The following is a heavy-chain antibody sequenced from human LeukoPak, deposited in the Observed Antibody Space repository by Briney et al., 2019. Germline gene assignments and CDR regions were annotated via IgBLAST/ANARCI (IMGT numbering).Heavy chain of an antibody. D-gene: IGHD5-18*01. Sequence: GASVKVSCKASGYTFTGYYMHWVRQAPGQGLEWMGWINPNSGGTNYAQKFQGRVTMTRDTSISTAYMELSRLRSDDTAVYYCARDGELNVDTAMVYFDYWGQGTLVTVSS. CDR2: INPNSGGT. CDR3: ARDGELNVDTAMVYFDY. J-gene: IGHJ4*02. CDR1: GYTFTGYY. V-gene: IGHV1-2*02.